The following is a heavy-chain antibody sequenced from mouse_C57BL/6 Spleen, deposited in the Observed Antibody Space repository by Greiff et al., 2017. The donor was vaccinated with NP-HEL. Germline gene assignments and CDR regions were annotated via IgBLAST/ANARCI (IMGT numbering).Heavy chain of an antibody. CDR2: IDPNSGGT. D-gene: IGHD2-5*01. CDR3: ARSHYSNPYAMDY. V-gene: IGHV1-72*01. CDR1: GYTFTSYW. J-gene: IGHJ4*01. Sequence: QVQLKQPGAELVKPGASVKLSCKASGYTFTSYWMHWVKQRPGRGLEWIGRIDPNSGGTKYNEKFKSKATLTVDKPSSTAYMQLSSLTSEDSAVYYCARSHYSNPYAMDYWGQGTSVTVSS.